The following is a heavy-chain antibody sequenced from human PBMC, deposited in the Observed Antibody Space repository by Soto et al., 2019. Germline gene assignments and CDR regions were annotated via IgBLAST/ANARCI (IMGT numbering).Heavy chain of an antibody. Sequence: GASLKVSCKASGGTLSSDAISWVRQAPGQGLEWMGGIIPIFGTANYAQKFQGRVTITADESTSTAYMELSSLRSEDTAVYYCARALYDSSGYYARSAFDIWGQGTMVTVSS. D-gene: IGHD3-22*01. CDR2: IIPIFGTA. CDR1: GGTLSSDA. CDR3: ARALYDSSGYYARSAFDI. V-gene: IGHV1-69*13. J-gene: IGHJ3*02.